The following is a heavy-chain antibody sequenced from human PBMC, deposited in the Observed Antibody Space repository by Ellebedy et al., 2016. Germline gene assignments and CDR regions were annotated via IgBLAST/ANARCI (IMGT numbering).Heavy chain of an antibody. CDR1: GGSISSSNW. CDR2: IYHSGST. J-gene: IGHJ4*02. V-gene: IGHV4-4*02. D-gene: IGHD3-22*01. Sequence: SETLSLTXAVSGGSISSSNWWSWVRQPPGKGLEWIGEIYHSGSTNYNPSLKSRVTISVDKSKNQFSLKLSSVTAADTAVYYCARGGIYYDSRPFDYWGQGTLVTVSS. CDR3: ARGGIYYDSRPFDY.